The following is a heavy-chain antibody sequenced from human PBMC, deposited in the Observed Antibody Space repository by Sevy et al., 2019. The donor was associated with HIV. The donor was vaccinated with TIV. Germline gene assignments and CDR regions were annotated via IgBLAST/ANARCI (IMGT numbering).Heavy chain of an antibody. V-gene: IGHV3-7*01. CDR1: GFNLSPYW. CDR3: ASNTYHYDSNTYYPVY. Sequence: GGSLRLSCVASGFNLSPYWMTWVRQAPGKGLEWVANIKQDGNEKYYVDSVKGRFTDSRDNAKNALYLQMYSLRVEDTAVYFWASNTYHYDSNTYYPVYWGQGTRVTVSS. D-gene: IGHD3-22*01. J-gene: IGHJ4*02. CDR2: IKQDGNEK.